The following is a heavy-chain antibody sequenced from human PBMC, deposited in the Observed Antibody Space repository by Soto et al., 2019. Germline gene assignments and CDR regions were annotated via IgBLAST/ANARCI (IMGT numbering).Heavy chain of an antibody. D-gene: IGHD5-18*01. V-gene: IGHV1-18*01. J-gene: IGHJ6*02. CDR1: GYTFTSYG. CDR3: ARVNVDTAMVTDYYYYGMDV. CDR2: ISAYNGNT. Sequence: ASVKVSCKASGYTFTSYGISWVRQAPGQGLEWMGWISAYNGNTNYAQKLQGRVTMTTDTSTSTAYIELRSLRYEDTAVYYCARVNVDTAMVTDYYYYGMDVWG.